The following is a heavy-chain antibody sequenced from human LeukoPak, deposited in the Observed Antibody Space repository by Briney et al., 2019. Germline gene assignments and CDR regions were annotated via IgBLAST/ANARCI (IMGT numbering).Heavy chain of an antibody. CDR3: ARVAVVGATTVFDY. CDR1: GYSISSGYY. J-gene: IGHJ4*02. Sequence: SETLSLTCTVSGYSISSGYYWGWIRRPPGKGLEWIGYIYYSGSTNYNPSLKSRVTISVDTSKNQFSLKLSSVTAADTAVYYCARVAVVGATTVFDYWGQGTLVTVSS. D-gene: IGHD1-26*01. V-gene: IGHV4-61*01. CDR2: IYYSGST.